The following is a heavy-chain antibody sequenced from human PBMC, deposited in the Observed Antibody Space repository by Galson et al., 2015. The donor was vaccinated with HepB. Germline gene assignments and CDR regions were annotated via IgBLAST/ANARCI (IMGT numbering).Heavy chain of an antibody. J-gene: IGHJ4*02. Sequence: TLSLTCTVSGGSISRGDYYWSWIRQPPGKGLEWIGYIYYSGSTYYNPSLKSRITISLDTSKNQFSLKLSSVTAADTAVYYCARAGQQLVHRGTYYFDYWGQGTLVTVSS. CDR1: GGSISRGDYY. V-gene: IGHV4-30-4*01. CDR3: ARAGQQLVHRGTYYFDY. CDR2: IYYSGST. D-gene: IGHD6-13*01.